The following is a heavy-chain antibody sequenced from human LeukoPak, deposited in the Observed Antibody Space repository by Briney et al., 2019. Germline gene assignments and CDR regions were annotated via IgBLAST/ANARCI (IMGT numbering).Heavy chain of an antibody. Sequence: GGSLRLSCAASGFTFSGYGMHWVRQAPGKGLEWVAVIWYDGSNKYYVDSVKGRFTISRDNSKNMLYLQMNSLRAEDTAVYYCAKWKYSNSGIDDYWGQGTLVTVSS. CDR2: IWYDGSNK. CDR1: GFTFSGYG. CDR3: AKWKYSNSGIDDY. J-gene: IGHJ4*02. V-gene: IGHV3-33*06. D-gene: IGHD6-6*01.